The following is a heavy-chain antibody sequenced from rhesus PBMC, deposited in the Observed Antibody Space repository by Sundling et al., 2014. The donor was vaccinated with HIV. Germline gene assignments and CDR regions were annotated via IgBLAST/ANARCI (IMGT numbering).Heavy chain of an antibody. D-gene: IGHD1-26*01. CDR3: ARHDPHKWNYGFDY. V-gene: IGHV3-110*02. CDR1: GFTFSGHY. CDR2: ISTGSDSTT. Sequence: EVQLAESGGGLVQPGESLRLSCVASGFTFSGHYMDWVRQAPGKGLEWVSSISTGSDSTTLYSDSVQGRFTISRDNAKNAVYLQMNGLRAEDTAVYYCARHDPHKWNYGFDYWGQGVLVTVSS. J-gene: IGHJ4*01.